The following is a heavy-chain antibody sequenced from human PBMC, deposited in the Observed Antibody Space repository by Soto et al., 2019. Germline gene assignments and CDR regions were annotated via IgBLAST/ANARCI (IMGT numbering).Heavy chain of an antibody. D-gene: IGHD5-18*01. CDR3: AKEPKMQLWIHYFDY. CDR1: GFTFSNYG. J-gene: IGHJ4*02. V-gene: IGHV3-30*18. CDR2: ISHDGSNT. Sequence: GGSLRLSCAASGFTFSNYGMHWVRQAPGKGLEWLAFISHDGSNTYYADSVKGRFTISRDNSKNTLYLQMNSLRAEDTAVFYCAKEPKMQLWIHYFDYWGQGTLVTVSS.